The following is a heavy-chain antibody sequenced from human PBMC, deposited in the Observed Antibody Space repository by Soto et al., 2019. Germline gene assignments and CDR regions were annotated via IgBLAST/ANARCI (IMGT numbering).Heavy chain of an antibody. V-gene: IGHV3-23*01. CDR1: GFTFSSYA. CDR3: VKHRGENSGYRFEY. Sequence: EVQLLESGGDLVQPGGSLRLSCAASGFTFSSYAMSWVRQAPGKGLEWVSTIGGSGAKINAADSVKGRFTISRDNLQNTLYLRMNSLRAEDTAVYYCVKHRGENSGYRFEYWGQGTLVTVSS. CDR2: IGGSGAKI. J-gene: IGHJ4*02. D-gene: IGHD5-12*01.